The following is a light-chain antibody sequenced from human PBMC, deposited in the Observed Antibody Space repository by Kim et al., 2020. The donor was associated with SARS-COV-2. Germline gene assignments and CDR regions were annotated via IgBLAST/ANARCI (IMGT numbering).Light chain of an antibody. CDR1: QSDSSN. J-gene: IGKJ2*01. V-gene: IGKV3-15*01. CDR2: GAS. Sequence: SVSAGERATLSCRASQSDSSNLAWYQQKPGQAPRLLIHGASTRATGIPGRFSGSGSGTEFTLTISSLQSEDFAVYYCQQYNNWSYTFGQGTKLEIK. CDR3: QQYNNWSYT.